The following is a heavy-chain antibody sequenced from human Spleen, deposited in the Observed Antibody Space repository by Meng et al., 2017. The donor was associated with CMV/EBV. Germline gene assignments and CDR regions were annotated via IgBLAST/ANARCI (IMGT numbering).Heavy chain of an antibody. J-gene: IGHJ4*02. CDR3: ARGSRTFDY. CDR1: GYPFISYD. V-gene: IGHV1-8*01. D-gene: IGHD2-8*01. Sequence: ASVKVSCKTSGYPFISYDINWVRQATGQGLEWMGWMNPNTGNTGYAQKFQGRVTMTRNTSISTAYLELSSLRSEDTAVYYCARGSRTFDYWGQGTLVTVSS. CDR2: MNPNTGNT.